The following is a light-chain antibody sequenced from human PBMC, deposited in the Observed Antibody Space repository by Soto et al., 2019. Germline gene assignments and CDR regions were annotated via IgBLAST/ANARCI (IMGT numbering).Light chain of an antibody. J-gene: IGLJ2*01. CDR3: AAWDDSLNGREVV. CDR1: SSNIGSNT. V-gene: IGLV1-44*01. Sequence: QSALTQPPSASGTPGQRVTISCSGSSSNIGSNTVNWYQQLPGTAPKLLIYSNNQRPSGVPDRFSGSKSGTSASLAISGLQSEDEADYYRAAWDDSLNGREVVFGGGTKVTVL. CDR2: SNN.